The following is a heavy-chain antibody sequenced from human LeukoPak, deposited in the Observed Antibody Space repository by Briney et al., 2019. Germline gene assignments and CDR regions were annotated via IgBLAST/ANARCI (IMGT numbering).Heavy chain of an antibody. CDR2: VYFDGGT. J-gene: IGHJ5*02. Sequence: SETLSLTCSVSGGSVTSGTYHWGWVRQPPGKGLEWIGSVYFDGGTHYKPSLQSRVTISVDTSKNQFSLRLSSVTAADTALYYCARDHYYDGRGRFDPWGQGTLVTVSS. CDR3: ARDHYYDGRGRFDP. CDR1: GGSVTSGTYH. V-gene: IGHV4-39*07. D-gene: IGHD3-16*01.